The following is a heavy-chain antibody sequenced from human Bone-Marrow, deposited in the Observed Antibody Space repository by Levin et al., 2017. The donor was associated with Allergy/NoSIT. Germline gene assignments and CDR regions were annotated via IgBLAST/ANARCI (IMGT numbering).Heavy chain of an antibody. D-gene: IGHD6-19*01. V-gene: IGHV3-23*01. J-gene: IGHJ4*02. Sequence: PGESLKISCAASGFSFDTYAMNWVRQPPGKGLEWVAGIGNSGGNTYYADSVTGRFTISRDNSRDTVFLQMNNLRVDDTAIYYCAKSGARIAVAGRYYFDAWGRGALVTVAS. CDR3: AKSGARIAVAGRYYFDA. CDR2: IGNSGGNT. CDR1: GFSFDTYA.